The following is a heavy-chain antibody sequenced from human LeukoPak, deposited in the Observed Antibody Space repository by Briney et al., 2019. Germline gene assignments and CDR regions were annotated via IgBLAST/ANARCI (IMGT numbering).Heavy chain of an antibody. V-gene: IGHV4-38-2*01. Sequence: GSLRLSCAASAFTFSDHYMDWVRRAPGKGLDWIGSIYHSGSTYYNPSLKSRVTISVDTSKNQFSLKLSSVTAADTAVYYCARNPHDSSGYSRGIDYWGQGTLVTVSS. D-gene: IGHD3-22*01. CDR3: ARNPHDSSGYSRGIDY. CDR2: IYHSGST. J-gene: IGHJ4*02. CDR1: AFTFSDHY.